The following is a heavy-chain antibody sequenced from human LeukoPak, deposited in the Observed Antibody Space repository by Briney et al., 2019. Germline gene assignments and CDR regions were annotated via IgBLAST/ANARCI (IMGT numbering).Heavy chain of an antibody. CDR1: GGTFSSYA. CDR3: AVGVGLYRKWLLPFDY. V-gene: IGHV1-69*05. J-gene: IGHJ4*02. CDR2: IIPIFGTA. Sequence: SVKVSCKASGGTFSSYAISWVRQAPGQGLEWMGGIIPIFGTANYAQKLQGRVTMTTDTSTSTAYMELRSLRSDDTAVYYCAVGVGLYRKWLLPFDYWGQGTLVTVSS. D-gene: IGHD3-22*01.